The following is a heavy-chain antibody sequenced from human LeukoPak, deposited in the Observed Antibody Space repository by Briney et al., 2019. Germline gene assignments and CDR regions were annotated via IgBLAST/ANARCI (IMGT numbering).Heavy chain of an antibody. CDR1: GYTFTSYY. D-gene: IGHD4-11*01. J-gene: IGHJ6*03. CDR3: ARTPGGPTAKGGDYYYYYYMDV. V-gene: IGHV1-46*01. Sequence: ASVKVSCKASGYTFTSYYMHWVRQAPGQGLEWMGIINPSGGSTSYAQKFQGRVTMTRDTSTSTVYMELSSLRSEDTAVDYCARTPGGPTAKGGDYYYYYYMDVWGKGTTVTVSS. CDR2: INPSGGST.